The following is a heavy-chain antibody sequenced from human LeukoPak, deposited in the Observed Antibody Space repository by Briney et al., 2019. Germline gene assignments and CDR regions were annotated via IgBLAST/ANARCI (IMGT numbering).Heavy chain of an antibody. CDR3: AREGHYDILTGYSPLEYYFYYMDV. J-gene: IGHJ6*03. V-gene: IGHV3-30*04. CDR1: GFTFSNYG. CDR2: ISYDGVEE. D-gene: IGHD3-9*01. Sequence: GGSLRLSCEASGFTFSNYGIHWVRQTPGKGLEWVAAISYDGVEEHYADSVKGRFTISRDNSKSTLYLQMNSLRAEDTALYYCAREGHYDILTGYSPLEYYFYYMDVWGKGTTVTVSS.